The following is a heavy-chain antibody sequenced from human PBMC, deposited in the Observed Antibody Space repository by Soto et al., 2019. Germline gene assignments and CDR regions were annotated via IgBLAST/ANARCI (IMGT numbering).Heavy chain of an antibody. CDR3: ARGLRGYSGYDSYYYYYMDV. Sequence: GASVKVSCKASGYTFTSYDINWVRQATGQGLECMGWMNPNSGNTGYAQMFQGRVTMTRNTSISTAYMELSSLRSEDTAVYYCARGLRGYSGYDSYYYYYMDVWGKGTTVTVSS. CDR1: GYTFTSYD. J-gene: IGHJ6*03. D-gene: IGHD5-12*01. V-gene: IGHV1-8*02. CDR2: MNPNSGNT.